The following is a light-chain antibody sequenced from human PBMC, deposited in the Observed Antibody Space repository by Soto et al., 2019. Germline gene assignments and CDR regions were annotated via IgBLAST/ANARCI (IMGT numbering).Light chain of an antibody. CDR1: QSVSGL. Sequence: DIQTTQSPSTLSASVGDRVTITCRASQSVSGLLAWYQQKPGKAPKLLIYKASSLESGVPSRFSGSGSGTECTLTISSLQPDDSATYYCQQYKSYPWTFGQGTMVEIK. J-gene: IGKJ1*01. CDR2: KAS. CDR3: QQYKSYPWT. V-gene: IGKV1-5*03.